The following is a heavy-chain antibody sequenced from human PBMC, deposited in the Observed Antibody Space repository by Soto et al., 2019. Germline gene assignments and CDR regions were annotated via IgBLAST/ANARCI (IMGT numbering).Heavy chain of an antibody. CDR1: GFTFSRHW. CDR2: VNGDGYTT. Sequence: EVQLVESGGGLVQPGGSLRLSCAASGFTFSRHWMHWVRQAPGKGLEWVSRVNGDGYTTTYTDSVKGRFTISRDNAKNTVYLQMNSLRVEDTAMYYCARVRQTVATILDYWGQGILVTVSS. V-gene: IGHV3-74*01. J-gene: IGHJ4*02. CDR3: ARVRQTVATILDY. D-gene: IGHD5-12*01.